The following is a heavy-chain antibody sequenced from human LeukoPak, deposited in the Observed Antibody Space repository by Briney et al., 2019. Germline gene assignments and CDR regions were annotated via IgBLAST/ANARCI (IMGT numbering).Heavy chain of an antibody. CDR2: NSGSGYNK. D-gene: IGHD1-1*01. V-gene: IGHV3-23*01. Sequence: GGSLRPLCAASGFPYRSYDMSWARQASRKALEEVSANSGSGYNKLYGDAVRRRFHISRDDSQHMVLLQVKSQNTEDTAVYYCAKWWSPTGNYDSWGQGTLVAVSS. CDR3: AKWWSPTGNYDS. J-gene: IGHJ5*01. CDR1: GFPYRSYD.